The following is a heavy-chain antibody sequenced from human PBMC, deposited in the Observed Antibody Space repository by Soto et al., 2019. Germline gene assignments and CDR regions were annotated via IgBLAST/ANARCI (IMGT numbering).Heavy chain of an antibody. J-gene: IGHJ6*01. D-gene: IGHD3-9*01. Sequence: PETLSLTYRVSGGSIRGINYCGGWIRQPTGEALEWIGTVCYSGTSYFNPSLKSRVTTSVDTSKKQFSLSLRSVTAADTATYFFSVCDEVPSYHINHCGRGSLVIASAGM. CDR3: SVCDEVPSYHINHCGRGSLVIASAGM. CDR2: VCYSGTS. CDR1: GGSIRGINYC. V-gene: IGHV4-39*01.